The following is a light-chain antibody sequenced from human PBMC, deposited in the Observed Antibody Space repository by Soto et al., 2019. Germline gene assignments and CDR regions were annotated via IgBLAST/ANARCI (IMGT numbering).Light chain of an antibody. CDR3: QQYNNWPLYT. V-gene: IGKV3-15*01. Sequence: EIVMTQSPATLSVSPGERATLSCRASQSVSSNLAWYQQKPGQAPRLLIYSASTRATGIPARFRGSGSGTEFTLTISSLQSEDFAVYYCQQYNNWPLYTFGQGTKLEIK. CDR2: SAS. J-gene: IGKJ2*01. CDR1: QSVSSN.